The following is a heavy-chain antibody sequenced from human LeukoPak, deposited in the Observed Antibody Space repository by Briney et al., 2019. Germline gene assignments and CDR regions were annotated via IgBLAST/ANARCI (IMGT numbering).Heavy chain of an antibody. J-gene: IGHJ5*02. Sequence: QPGGSLRLSCAASAFTFSSYLMHWVRQAPGKGLVWVSRITGDGSNTLYADSVQGRFTISRDNARNILYPQMNSLRADDTAVYYCATDRGGWTTWGQGTLVTVSS. CDR1: AFTFSSYL. V-gene: IGHV3-74*01. D-gene: IGHD3-10*01. CDR3: ATDRGGWTT. CDR2: ITGDGSNT.